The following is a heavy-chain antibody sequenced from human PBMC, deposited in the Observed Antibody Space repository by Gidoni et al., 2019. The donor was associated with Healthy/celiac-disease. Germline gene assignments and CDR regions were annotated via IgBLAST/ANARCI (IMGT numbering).Heavy chain of an antibody. CDR1: GFTFGDYA. CDR2: IRSKAYGGTT. V-gene: IGHV3-49*03. Sequence: EVQLVESGGGLVQPGRSLRLSCTASGFTFGDYAMSWFRQAPGKGLEWVGFIRSKAYGGTTEYAASVKGRFTISRDDSKSIAYLQMNSLKTEDTAVYYCTREPRDGYNYWYFDLWGRGTLVTVSS. J-gene: IGHJ2*01. D-gene: IGHD5-12*01. CDR3: TREPRDGYNYWYFDL.